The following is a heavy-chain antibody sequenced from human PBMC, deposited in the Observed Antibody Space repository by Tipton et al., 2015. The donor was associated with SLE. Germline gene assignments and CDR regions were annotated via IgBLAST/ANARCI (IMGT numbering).Heavy chain of an antibody. Sequence: SWVRQAPGKGLEYIGEIHHRGSTNYKSSLRGRVTISVDKSKNQFSLKLTSVTAADTAVYYCARWIPLTGINVWGQGATVTVSS. J-gene: IGHJ6*02. D-gene: IGHD5-18*01. V-gene: IGHV4-4*02. CDR3: ARWIPLTGINV. CDR2: IHHRGST.